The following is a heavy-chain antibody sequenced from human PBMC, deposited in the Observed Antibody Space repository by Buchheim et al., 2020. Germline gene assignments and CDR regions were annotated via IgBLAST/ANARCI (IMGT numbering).Heavy chain of an antibody. CDR1: GYTFTSYY. CDR2: INPSGGST. J-gene: IGHJ4*02. V-gene: IGHV1-46*01. D-gene: IGHD6-13*01. CDR3: AGDMTAAAGWPNYFDY. Sequence: QVQLVQSGAEVKKPGASVKVSCKASGYTFTSYYMHWVRQAPGQGLEWMGIINPSGGSTSYAQKFQGRVTMTRDTSTSTVYMELSSMRSEDTAVYYCAGDMTAAAGWPNYFDYWGQGTL.